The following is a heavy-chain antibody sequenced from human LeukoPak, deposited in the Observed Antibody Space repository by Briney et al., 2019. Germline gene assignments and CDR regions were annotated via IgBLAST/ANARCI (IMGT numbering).Heavy chain of an antibody. CDR2: IYYSGST. CDR1: GGSMTTYY. Sequence: SETLSLTCTVSGGSMTTYYWNWIRQTPGKGLEWIGYIYYSGSTYYNPSLKSRVTMSVGTSKSQFSLRLSSVTAADTAVYYCARAKGGSFGFNFDYWGQGSLVTVSS. J-gene: IGHJ4*02. V-gene: IGHV4-59*01. D-gene: IGHD1-26*01. CDR3: ARAKGGSFGFNFDY.